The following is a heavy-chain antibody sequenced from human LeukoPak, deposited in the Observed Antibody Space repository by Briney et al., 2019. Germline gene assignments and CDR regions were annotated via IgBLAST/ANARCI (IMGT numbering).Heavy chain of an antibody. J-gene: IGHJ5*02. CDR3: ARRITISINWFDP. V-gene: IGHV4-34*01. D-gene: IGHD3-3*01. CDR2: INHSGST. CDR1: GGSFSGYY. Sequence: SETLSLTCAVYGGSFSGYYWSWIRQPPGKGLEWIGEINHSGSTNYNPSLKSRVTMSVDTSKNQFSLKLSSVTAADTAVYYCARRITISINWFDPWGQGTLVTVSS.